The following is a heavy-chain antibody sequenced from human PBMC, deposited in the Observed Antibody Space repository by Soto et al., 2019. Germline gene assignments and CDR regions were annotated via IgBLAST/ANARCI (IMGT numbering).Heavy chain of an antibody. CDR3: ARIDRYYRSASCYMSGFDY. J-gene: IGHJ4*02. CDR2: IYSGGST. Sequence: GSVRLSSAVSGFTVSSNYMTWVRQAPGKGLEWVPVIYSGGSTYYADSVKGRLTISRDNSKNTLYLQMNSLRAENTAVYYCARIDRYYRSASCYMSGFDYWGQGTLVTVSS. CDR1: GFTVSSNY. D-gene: IGHD2-2*02. V-gene: IGHV3-53*01.